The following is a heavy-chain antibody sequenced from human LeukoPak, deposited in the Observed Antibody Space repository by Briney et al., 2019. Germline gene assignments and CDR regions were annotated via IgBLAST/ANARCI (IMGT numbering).Heavy chain of an antibody. CDR2: INPNSGGT. CDR3: ARTKTRTPHAFDY. V-gene: IGHV1-2*02. Sequence: ASVKVSCKASGYTFTGYYMHWVRQAPGQGLEWMGWINPNSGGTNYAQKFQGRVTMTRDTSISTAYMELSRLRSDDTAVYYCARTKTRTPHAFDYGGQEPLVPVSS. CDR1: GYTFTGYY. D-gene: IGHD4-23*01. J-gene: IGHJ4*02.